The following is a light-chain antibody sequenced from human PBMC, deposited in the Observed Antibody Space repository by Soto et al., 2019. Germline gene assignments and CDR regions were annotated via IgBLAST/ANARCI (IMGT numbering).Light chain of an antibody. CDR3: QQYYDTLRT. V-gene: IGKV4-1*01. J-gene: IGKJ1*01. Sequence: DVVMTQSPDSLAVSLGERATINCRSSQSVLFRSTNKNYLAWYQQKAGQPPKLLISWASSRESGVPDRFSGSGSGTDFTLTISSLQAEDVAVYYCQQYYDTLRTFGQRTKVEIK. CDR1: QSVLFRSTNKNY. CDR2: WAS.